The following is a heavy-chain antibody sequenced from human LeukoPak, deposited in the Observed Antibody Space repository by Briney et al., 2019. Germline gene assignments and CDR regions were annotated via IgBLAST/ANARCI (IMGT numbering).Heavy chain of an antibody. J-gene: IGHJ4*02. V-gene: IGHV3-23*01. CDR2: ISGSGDNT. CDR3: AKDRVGRTGIGEFDY. CDR1: RFTSSNYA. D-gene: IGHD1-1*01. Sequence: GGSLSFYCAASRFTSSNYAMSRQRQAPGKGREWVTAISGSGDNTYYADSVKGRFTISRDSSRNTLYLHMNSLRAEDTAVYSCAKDRVGRTGIGEFDYWGQGTLVTVSS.